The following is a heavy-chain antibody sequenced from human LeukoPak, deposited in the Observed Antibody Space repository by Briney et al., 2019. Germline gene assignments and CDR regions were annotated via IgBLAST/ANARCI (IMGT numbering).Heavy chain of an antibody. V-gene: IGHV1-46*01. CDR2: INPTGDTT. CDR1: GYTFTSHY. Sequence: ASVKVSCKASGYTFTSHYMHWVRQAPGQGLEWMGVINPTGDTTRYAQKFQGRVTMTRDMSTSTDYMELSSLRSEDTAVYYCARAMVRGLSNPFDYWGQGTLVTVSS. J-gene: IGHJ4*02. CDR3: ARAMVRGLSNPFDY. D-gene: IGHD3-10*01.